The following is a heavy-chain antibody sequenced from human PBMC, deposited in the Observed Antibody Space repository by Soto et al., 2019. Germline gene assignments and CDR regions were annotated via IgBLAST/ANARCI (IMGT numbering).Heavy chain of an antibody. CDR1: GGIFSTYA. CDR3: ARDRDAYGSRNYYNRIDF. D-gene: IGHD3-10*01. CDR2: IIPLFGTP. V-gene: IGHV1-69*01. Sequence: QVQLVQSGAEVKKPGSSVKVSCKASGGIFSTYAISWLRQAPGQGLEWMGGIIPLFGTPNYAQRFQGRVTITADESTSTAYMELSRLRSEDTTVYYCARDRDAYGSRNYYNRIDFWGQGTLVTVSS. J-gene: IGHJ4*02.